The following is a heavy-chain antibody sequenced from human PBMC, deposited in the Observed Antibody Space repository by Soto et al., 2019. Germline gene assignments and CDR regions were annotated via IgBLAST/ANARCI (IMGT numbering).Heavy chain of an antibody. CDR1: GFTFSSYA. Sequence: GGSLRLSCAASGFTFSSYAMSWVRQAPGEGLEWVSAISGSGGSTYYADSVKGRFTISRDNSKNTLYLQMNSLRAEDTAVYYCANPYGSGSYYNVDDYYYGMDVWGQGTTVTVSS. CDR3: ANPYGSGSYYNVDDYYYGMDV. V-gene: IGHV3-23*01. J-gene: IGHJ6*02. D-gene: IGHD3-10*01. CDR2: ISGSGGST.